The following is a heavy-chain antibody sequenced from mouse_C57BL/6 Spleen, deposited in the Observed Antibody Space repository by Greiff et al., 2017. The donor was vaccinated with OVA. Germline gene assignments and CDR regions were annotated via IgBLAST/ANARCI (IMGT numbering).Heavy chain of an antibody. D-gene: IGHD3-3*01. Sequence: VQLQQPGAELVRPGTSVKLSCKASGYTFTSYWMHWVKQRPGQGLEWIGVIDPSDSYTNYNQKFKGKATLTVDTSSSTAYMQLSSLTSEDSAVYYCARRDVGDYWGQGTTLTVSS. CDR1: GYTFTSYW. V-gene: IGHV1-59*01. CDR3: ARRDVGDY. J-gene: IGHJ2*01. CDR2: IDPSDSYT.